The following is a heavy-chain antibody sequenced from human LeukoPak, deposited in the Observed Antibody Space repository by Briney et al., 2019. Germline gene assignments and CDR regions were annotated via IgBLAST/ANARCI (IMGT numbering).Heavy chain of an antibody. CDR2: IYHSGST. CDR3: ARGVGVVRGDFDY. CDR1: GFTFSSYAM. J-gene: IGHJ4*02. Sequence: GSLRLSCAASGFTFSSYAMSWVRQAPGKGLEWIGEIYHSGSTNYNPSLKSRVTISVDKSKNQFSLKLSSVTAADTAVYYCARGVGVVRGDFDYWGQGTLVTVSS. D-gene: IGHD3-3*01. V-gene: IGHV4-4*02.